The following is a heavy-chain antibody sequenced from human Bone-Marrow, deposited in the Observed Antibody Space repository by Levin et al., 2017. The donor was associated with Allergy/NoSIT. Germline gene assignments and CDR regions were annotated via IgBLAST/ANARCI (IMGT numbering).Heavy chain of an antibody. Sequence: GESLKISCEASGYTFTGYYIQWVRQAPGQGLQWMGRINPNIGNTNYAQKFQGRVTMTWDTSISTAYMELSRLTSDDTAIYYCATGPRLGGWFDPWGQGTLVTVSS. V-gene: IGHV1-2*06. CDR1: GYTFTGYY. J-gene: IGHJ5*02. CDR3: ATGPRLGGWFDP. D-gene: IGHD3-16*01. CDR2: INPNIGNT.